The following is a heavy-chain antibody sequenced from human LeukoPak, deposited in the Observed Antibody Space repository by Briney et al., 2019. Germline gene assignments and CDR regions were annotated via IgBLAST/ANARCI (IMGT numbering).Heavy chain of an antibody. V-gene: IGHV4-4*07. CDR2: IYTSGST. CDR3: ARDVGWLRKDYYYGMDV. D-gene: IGHD5-12*01. CDR1: GGSISSYY. J-gene: IGHJ6*02. Sequence: SETLSLTCTVSGGSISSYYWSWIRQPAGKGLEWIGRIYTSGSTNYNPSLKSRVTMSVDTSKNQFSLKLSSVTAADTAVYYCARDVGWLRKDYYYGMDVWGQGTTVTVSS.